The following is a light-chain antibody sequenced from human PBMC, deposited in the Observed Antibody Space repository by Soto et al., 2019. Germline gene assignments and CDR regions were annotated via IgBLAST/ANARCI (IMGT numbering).Light chain of an antibody. Sequence: VMTQSPASLSVSPGERATLSCRASESFSSNLAWYQQKPGQGPRLLIYAASTRATGIPARFSGSGSGTEFTLTINSLQSEDFAVYYCQQRSNWPPWTFGQGTKVDI. CDR3: QQRSNWPPWT. J-gene: IGKJ1*01. CDR2: AAS. V-gene: IGKV3-15*01. CDR1: ESFSSN.